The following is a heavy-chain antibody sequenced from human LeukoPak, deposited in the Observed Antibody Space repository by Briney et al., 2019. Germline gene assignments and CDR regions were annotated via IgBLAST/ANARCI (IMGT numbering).Heavy chain of an antibody. Sequence: EAGGSPRLSCAASGFIFNSYAMHWIRQPPGKGLECIGSIYYSGSTYYNPSLKSRVTISVDTSKNQFSLKLSSVTAADTAVYYCARVSDTDWEYRHWFDPWGQGTLVTVSS. J-gene: IGHJ5*02. CDR1: GFIFNSYA. V-gene: IGHV4-38-2*01. CDR2: IYYSGST. D-gene: IGHD3-9*01. CDR3: ARVSDTDWEYRHWFDP.